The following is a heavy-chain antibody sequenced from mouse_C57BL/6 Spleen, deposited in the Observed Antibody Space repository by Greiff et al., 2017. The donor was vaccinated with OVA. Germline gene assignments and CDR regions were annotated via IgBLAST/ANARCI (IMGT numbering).Heavy chain of an antibody. CDR1: GFTFSSYG. V-gene: IGHV5-6*01. D-gene: IGHD2-5*01. CDR3: AIHSYSNYSYAMDY. J-gene: IGHJ4*01. CDR2: ISSGGSYT. Sequence: EVKLVESGGDLVKPGGSLKLSCAASGFTFSSYGMAWVRQTPDKRLEWVANISSGGSYTYYPDSVKGRFTITRDKAKNTLYLQMSRLQSEDTAMYYCAIHSYSNYSYAMDYWGQGTSVTVSS.